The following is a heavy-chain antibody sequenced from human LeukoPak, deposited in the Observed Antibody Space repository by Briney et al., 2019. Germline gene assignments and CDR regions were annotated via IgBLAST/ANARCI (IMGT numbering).Heavy chain of an antibody. J-gene: IGHJ4*02. CDR1: GYTFTGYY. CDR3: ARDYSSSWYRLVDY. CDR2: INPNSGGT. D-gene: IGHD6-13*01. Sequence: ASVKVSCKASGYTFTGYYMHWVRQAPGQGLEWMGWINPNSGGTNYAQKFQGRVTMTRDTSISTAYMELSRLRSDDTAVYYCARDYSSSWYRLVDYWGQGTLVTVSS. V-gene: IGHV1-2*02.